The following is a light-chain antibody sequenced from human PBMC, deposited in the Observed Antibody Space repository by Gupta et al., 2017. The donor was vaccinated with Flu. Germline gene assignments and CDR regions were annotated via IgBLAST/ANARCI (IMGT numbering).Light chain of an antibody. CDR3: QQDGSSPLT. CDR2: GAS. CDR1: QSLSRNY. V-gene: IGKV3-20*01. Sequence: EIVLTQSPGTLSLSPGERATLSCRASQSLSRNYLAWYQQKPGLAPRLLIFGASSRATGIPDRFSGTRSGTDFTLTIIRLEPEDFAVYYCQQDGSSPLTFGGGTKVEIK. J-gene: IGKJ4*01.